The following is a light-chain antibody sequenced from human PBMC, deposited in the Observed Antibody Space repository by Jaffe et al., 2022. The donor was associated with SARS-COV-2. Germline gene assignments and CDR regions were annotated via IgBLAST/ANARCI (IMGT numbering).Light chain of an antibody. CDR2: AAS. CDR1: QNINTY. J-gene: IGKJ1*01. V-gene: IGKV1-39*01. CDR3: QQSYSSPWT. Sequence: DIQMTQSPSSLSASVGDRVTITCRASQNINTYLNWYQQKPGKAPKLLIYAASSLQSGVPSRFSGGGSGTDFTLTISSLQPEDFATFYCQQSYSSPWTFGQGTKVEIK.